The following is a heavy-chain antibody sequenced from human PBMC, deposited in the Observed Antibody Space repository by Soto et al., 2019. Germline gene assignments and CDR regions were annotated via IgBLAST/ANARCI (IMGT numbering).Heavy chain of an antibody. V-gene: IGHV3-23*01. D-gene: IGHD3-10*01. CDR2: ISGSGGST. CDR3: AKDPLWFGELKYYYYYGMDV. CDR1: GFTFSSYA. J-gene: IGHJ6*02. Sequence: PGGSLRLSCAASGFTFSSYAMSWVRQAPGKGLEWVSAISGSGGSTYYADSVKGRFTISRDNSKNTLYLQMNSLRAEDTAVYYCAKDPLWFGELKYYYYYGMDVWGQGTTVTVSS.